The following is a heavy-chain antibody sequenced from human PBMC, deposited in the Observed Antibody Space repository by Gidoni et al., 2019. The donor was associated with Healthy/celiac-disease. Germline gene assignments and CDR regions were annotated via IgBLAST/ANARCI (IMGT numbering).Heavy chain of an antibody. Sequence: QVQLQESGPGLVKPSQTLSLTCTVSGGSISSGGYYWSWIRQHPGKGLEWIGYIYYSGSTYYNPSLKSRVTISVDTSKNQFSLKLSSVTAADTAVYYCAREGCSGGSCYNWFDSWGQGTLVTVSS. J-gene: IGHJ5*01. CDR2: IYYSGST. V-gene: IGHV4-31*03. D-gene: IGHD2-15*01. CDR3: AREGCSGGSCYNWFDS. CDR1: GGSISSGGYY.